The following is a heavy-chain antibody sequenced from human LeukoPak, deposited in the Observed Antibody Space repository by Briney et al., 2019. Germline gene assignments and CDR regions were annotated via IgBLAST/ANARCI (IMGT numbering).Heavy chain of an antibody. Sequence: PGGSLRLPCVASVDSGLTRWMSWVRQAPGKGLEWVATIKEDGNEKHYADSVKGRFTISRDNGKSSLYLQMSSLRVEDTAVYYCASAAGWEFAYWGQGTLVTVSS. J-gene: IGHJ4*02. V-gene: IGHV3-7*01. CDR2: IKEDGNEK. CDR1: VDSGLTRW. D-gene: IGHD1-26*01. CDR3: ASAAGWEFAY.